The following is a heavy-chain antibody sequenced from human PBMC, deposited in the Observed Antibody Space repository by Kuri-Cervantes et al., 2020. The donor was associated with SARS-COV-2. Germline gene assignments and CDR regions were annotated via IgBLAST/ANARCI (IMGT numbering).Heavy chain of an antibody. D-gene: IGHD5-12*01. CDR1: GFTFTSSA. Sequence: SVKVSCKASGFTFTSSAVQWVRQARGQRLEWIGWIVVGSGNTNYAQKFQERVTITRDMSTSTAYMELSRLRSDDTAVYYCARDSRWLREFDYWGQGTLVTVSS. V-gene: IGHV1-58*01. CDR3: ARDSRWLREFDY. J-gene: IGHJ4*02. CDR2: IVVGSGNT.